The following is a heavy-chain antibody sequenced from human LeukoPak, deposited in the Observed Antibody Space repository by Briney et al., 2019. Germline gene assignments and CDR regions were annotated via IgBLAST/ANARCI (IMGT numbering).Heavy chain of an antibody. D-gene: IGHD3-3*01. Sequence: PGRPLRLSCAASGFTFDDYAMHWGRQAPGKGLECVSDISWNGGSIGYADSVKGRFTISRDNAKNSLYLQMNSLRAEDMALYYCAKSPYDFWSGLDYFDYWGQGTLVTVSS. V-gene: IGHV3-9*03. J-gene: IGHJ4*02. CDR2: ISWNGGSI. CDR3: AKSPYDFWSGLDYFDY. CDR1: GFTFDDYA.